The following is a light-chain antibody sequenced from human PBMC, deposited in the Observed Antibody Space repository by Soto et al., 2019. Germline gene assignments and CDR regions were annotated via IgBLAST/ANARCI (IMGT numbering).Light chain of an antibody. CDR1: QSIRSSY. CDR2: GAS. V-gene: IGKV3-20*01. Sequence: EIVLTQSPGTLSLSPGERVTLSCRASQSIRSSYLAWYQQKPGHAPRLLIFGASRRATGIPDRFSGSGSGTDFTLTISRLEPEDFATYYCQPYGSARTFIQGSKAEIK. J-gene: IGKJ1*01. CDR3: QPYGSART.